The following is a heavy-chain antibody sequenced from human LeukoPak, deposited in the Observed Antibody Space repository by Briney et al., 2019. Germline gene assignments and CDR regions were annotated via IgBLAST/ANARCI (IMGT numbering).Heavy chain of an antibody. D-gene: IGHD3-10*01. J-gene: IGHJ6*03. Sequence: SETLSLTCTVSGGSISSYYWSWIRQPPGKGLEWIGYIYYSGSTNYNPSLKSRVTMSVDTSKNQFSLKLSSVTAADTAVYYCARRVPYYYGSGSYYKNYYYYYMDVWGKGTTVTISS. CDR2: IYYSGST. CDR3: ARRVPYYYGSGSYYKNYYYYYMDV. CDR1: GGSISSYY. V-gene: IGHV4-59*12.